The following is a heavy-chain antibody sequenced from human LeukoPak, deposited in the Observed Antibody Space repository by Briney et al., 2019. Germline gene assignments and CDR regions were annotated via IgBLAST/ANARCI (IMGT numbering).Heavy chain of an antibody. CDR2: INTNTENP. D-gene: IGHD4-23*01. Sequence: ASVKVSCKASGYTFNSYALNWVRQAPGQGLEWMGWINTNTENPTYAQGFTGRFVFSLDTSVSTAYLQISSLKAEDTAVYYCARGIKRPHYGGPQEYYGMDVWGQGTTVTVSS. V-gene: IGHV7-4-1*02. CDR3: ARGIKRPHYGGPQEYYGMDV. CDR1: GYTFNSYA. J-gene: IGHJ6*02.